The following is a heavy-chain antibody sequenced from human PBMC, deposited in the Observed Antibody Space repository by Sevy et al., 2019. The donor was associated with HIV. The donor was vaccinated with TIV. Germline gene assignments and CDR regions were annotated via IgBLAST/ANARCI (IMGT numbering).Heavy chain of an antibody. Sequence: GGSLRLSCAASGFTFSSYSMNWVRQAPGKGLEWVSSISSSSSYIYYADSVKGRFTISRDNAKNSLYLQMNSLRAEDTAVDYCARAAYYYDSSGYYYLDYWGQGTLVTVSS. J-gene: IGHJ4*02. CDR2: ISSSSSYI. D-gene: IGHD3-22*01. CDR3: ARAAYYYDSSGYYYLDY. CDR1: GFTFSSYS. V-gene: IGHV3-21*01.